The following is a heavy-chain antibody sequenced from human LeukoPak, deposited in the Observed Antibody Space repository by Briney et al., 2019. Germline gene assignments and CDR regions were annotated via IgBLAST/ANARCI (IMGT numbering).Heavy chain of an antibody. CDR1: GYTFTNYG. Sequence: GASVKLSCKASGYTFTNYGITWVRQAPGQGLEWMGWISGYDGDTKYVQNLQGRVTMTTDTFTNIVYMELRSLRSNDTAVYYCARDADGSGTLLDYWGKGNLVSVSS. CDR3: ARDADGSGTLLDY. J-gene: IGHJ4*02. CDR2: ISGYDGDT. V-gene: IGHV1-18*01. D-gene: IGHD3-10*01.